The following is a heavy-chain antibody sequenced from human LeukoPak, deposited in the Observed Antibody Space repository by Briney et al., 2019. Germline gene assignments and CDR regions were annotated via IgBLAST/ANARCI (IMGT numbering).Heavy chain of an antibody. D-gene: IGHD6-13*01. Sequence: ASVKVSCKASGYTFTSYDINWVLQATGQGLEWMGWMNPNSGNTGYAQKFQGRVTMTRNTSISTAYMELSSLRSEDTAVYYCARAVYHIAAAEDYWGQGTLVTVSS. J-gene: IGHJ4*02. CDR3: ARAVYHIAAAEDY. CDR2: MNPNSGNT. V-gene: IGHV1-8*01. CDR1: GYTFTSYD.